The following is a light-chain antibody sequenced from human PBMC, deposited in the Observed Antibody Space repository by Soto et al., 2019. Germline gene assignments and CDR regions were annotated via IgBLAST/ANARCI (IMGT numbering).Light chain of an antibody. J-gene: IGLJ1*01. Sequence: QSVLTQPPSAFASLGASVRLTCTVTGGHTNNAIAWHQQYPGKGPRYLMTINFRGTHNKGAGNADRFSGSSSGAERYLTISYLKSDDEAVYYCQTGGSDIHVFGPGTKLTVL. CDR1: GGHTNNA. CDR2: INFRGTH. CDR3: QTGGSDIHV. V-gene: IGLV4-69*01.